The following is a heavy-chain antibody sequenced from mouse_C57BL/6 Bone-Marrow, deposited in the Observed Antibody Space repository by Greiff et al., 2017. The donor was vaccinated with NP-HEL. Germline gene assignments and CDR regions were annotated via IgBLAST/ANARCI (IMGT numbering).Heavy chain of an antibody. CDR2: IWSGGST. Sequence: QVQLQQSGPGLVQPSQCLSITCTVSGFSLTSYGVHWVRQSPGKGLEWLGVIWSGGSTDYNAAFISRLSISKDNSKSQVFFKMNSLQADDTAIYYCANGDYGNSWFAYWGQGTLVTVSA. CDR3: ANGDYGNSWFAY. V-gene: IGHV2-2*01. CDR1: GFSLTSYG. D-gene: IGHD2-1*01. J-gene: IGHJ3*01.